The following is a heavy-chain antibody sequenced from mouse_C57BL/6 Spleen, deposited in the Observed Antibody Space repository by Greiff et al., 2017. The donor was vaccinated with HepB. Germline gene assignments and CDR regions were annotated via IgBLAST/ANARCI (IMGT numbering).Heavy chain of an antibody. V-gene: IGHV5-6*01. CDR3: ASEDWFAY. Sequence: EVQLVESGGDLVKPGGSLKLSCAASGFTFSSYGMSWVRQTPDKRLEWVATISSGGSYTYYPDSVKGRFTISRDNAKNTLYLQMSSQKSEDTAMYYCASEDWFAYWGQGTLVTVSA. CDR1: GFTFSSYG. CDR2: ISSGGSYT. J-gene: IGHJ3*01.